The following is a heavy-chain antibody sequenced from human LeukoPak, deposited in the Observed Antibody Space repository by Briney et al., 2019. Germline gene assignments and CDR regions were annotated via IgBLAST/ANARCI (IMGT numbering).Heavy chain of an antibody. CDR2: INHRGDT. V-gene: IGHV4-34*01. J-gene: IGHJ4*03. Sequence: PSETLSPPSPVYGGSFNADFWSWVRPSPRKGPEWIAEINHRGDTNYNPSVKSRVSISVDTSKNQFSLKVTSLTAADTAVYYCARGPTISETGYFDYWGQGTLVTVSS. CDR1: GGSFNADF. CDR3: ARGPTISETGYFDY. D-gene: IGHD1-1*01.